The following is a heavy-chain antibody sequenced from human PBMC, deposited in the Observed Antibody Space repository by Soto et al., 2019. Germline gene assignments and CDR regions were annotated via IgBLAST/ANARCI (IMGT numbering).Heavy chain of an antibody. J-gene: IGHJ6*02. CDR2: IYWDDDK. CDR1: GFSHSTSGVG. V-gene: IGHV2-5*02. D-gene: IGHD5-18*01. Sequence: QITLKESGPTLVKPTQTLTLTCTFSGFSHSTSGVGVGWIRQPPGKALEWLALIYWDDDKRYSTSLQSRLTITKATAKNRVVRTKTDMDPVDTATEYWAHRTVQLSAMDVWGQGTTVTVSS. CDR3: AHRTVQLSAMDV.